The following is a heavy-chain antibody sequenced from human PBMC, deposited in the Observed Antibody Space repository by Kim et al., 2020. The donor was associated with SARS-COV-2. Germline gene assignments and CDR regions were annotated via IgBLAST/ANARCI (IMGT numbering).Heavy chain of an antibody. D-gene: IGHD1-1*01. CDR2: INAGNGNT. CDR1: GYTFTSYA. CDR3: VRDWEAASGTWWFDP. V-gene: IGHV1-3*01. Sequence: ASVKVSCKASGYTFTSYAMHWVRQAPGQRLEWMGWINAGNGNTIYSQKFQGRVTITRDTSASTAYMELSSLRSEDTAVYYCVRDWEAASGTWWFDPWGQGTLVTVSS. J-gene: IGHJ5*02.